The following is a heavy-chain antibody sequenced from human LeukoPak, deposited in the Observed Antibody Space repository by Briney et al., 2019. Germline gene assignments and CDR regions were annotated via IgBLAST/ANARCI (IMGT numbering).Heavy chain of an antibody. J-gene: IGHJ4*02. V-gene: IGHV3-23*01. Sequence: PGGSLRLSCAASGFTFSSYAMSWVRQAPGKGLEYVSSITTATYYADSVKGRFAISRDNSKSTLYLQMNSLRAEDTAVYYCAKGGLSSTGLDYWGQGTLVTVFS. D-gene: IGHD1-1*01. CDR3: AKGGLSSTGLDY. CDR2: ITTAT. CDR1: GFTFSSYA.